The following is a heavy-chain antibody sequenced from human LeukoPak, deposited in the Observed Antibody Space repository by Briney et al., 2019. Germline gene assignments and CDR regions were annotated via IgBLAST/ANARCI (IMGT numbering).Heavy chain of an antibody. J-gene: IGHJ4*02. CDR1: GFTFSSYA. Sequence: GGSLRLSCAASGFTFSSYAMSWVRQAPGKGLEWVSAISGSGGSTYYADSVKGRFTISRDSSKNTLYLQMNSLKIEDTAVYYCEGDYRYFDSWGQGTLVTVSS. V-gene: IGHV3-23*01. D-gene: IGHD1-14*01. CDR2: ISGSGGST. CDR3: EGDYRYFDS.